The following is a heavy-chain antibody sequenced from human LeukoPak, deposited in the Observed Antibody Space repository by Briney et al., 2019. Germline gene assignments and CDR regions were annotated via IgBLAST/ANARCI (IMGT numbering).Heavy chain of an antibody. Sequence: ASVKVSCKASGYTFTGYYMHWVRQAPGQGLEWMGWINPNSGGTNYAQKFQGRVTMTRDTSISTAYMELSRLRSDDTAVYYCARDRQFRHGSGRFYYYYGMDVWGQGTTVTVSS. CDR3: ARDRQFRHGSGRFYYYYGMDV. D-gene: IGHD3-10*01. V-gene: IGHV1-2*02. CDR2: INPNSGGT. CDR1: GYTFTGYY. J-gene: IGHJ6*02.